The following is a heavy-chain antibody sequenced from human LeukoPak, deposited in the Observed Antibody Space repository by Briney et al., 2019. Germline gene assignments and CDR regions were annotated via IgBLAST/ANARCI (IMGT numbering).Heavy chain of an antibody. J-gene: IGHJ4*02. CDR2: IYPGDSDT. D-gene: IGHD3-22*01. Sequence: GKSLKISCEGSGYSFSNYWLGWVRQMPGKGLEWMGIIYPGDSDTRYSPSFQGQVTISADKSISTAYLQWSSLKASDTAMYYCARVDYYDRSGYSDYWGQGTQVTVSS. CDR1: GYSFSNYW. CDR3: ARVDYYDRSGYSDY. V-gene: IGHV5-51*01.